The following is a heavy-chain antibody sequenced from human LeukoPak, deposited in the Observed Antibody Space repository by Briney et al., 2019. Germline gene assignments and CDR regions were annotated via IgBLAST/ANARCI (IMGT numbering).Heavy chain of an antibody. D-gene: IGHD6-19*01. CDR2: INHSGST. J-gene: IGHJ4*02. CDR3: ARGAVADY. CDR1: GGSISSGGYY. V-gene: IGHV4-34*01. Sequence: PSETLSLTCAVSGGSISSGGYYWSWIRQPPGKGLEWIGEINHSGSTNYSPSLKSRVTISVDTSKNQFSLKLSSVTAADTAVYYCARGAVADYWGQGTLVTVSS.